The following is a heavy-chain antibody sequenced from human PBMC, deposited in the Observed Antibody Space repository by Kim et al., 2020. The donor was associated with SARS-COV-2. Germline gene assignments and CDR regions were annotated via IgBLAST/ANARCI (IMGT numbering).Heavy chain of an antibody. CDR1: GDSVSSNSVA. V-gene: IGHV6-1*01. CDR2: TYYRSKWYN. J-gene: IGHJ4*02. D-gene: IGHD6-13*01. Sequence: SQTLSLTCAISGDSVSSNSVAWNWIRQSPSRGLEWLGRTYYRSKWYNEYAISVKSRITINPDTSKNQFSLQLNSVTPEDTAVYYCARVVGSTWTTEYWGQGTLVTVSS. CDR3: ARVVGSTWTTEY.